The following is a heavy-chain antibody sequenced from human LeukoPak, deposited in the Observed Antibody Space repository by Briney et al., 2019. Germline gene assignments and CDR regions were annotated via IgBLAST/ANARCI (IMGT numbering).Heavy chain of an antibody. CDR1: EFTFSSYA. D-gene: IGHD1-26*01. CDR2: VSGSGGST. CDR3: ASSVRWELLGWFDP. Sequence: PGGSLRLSCAASEFTFSSYAMSWVRQAPGKGLEWVSAVSGSGGSTYYADSVKGRFTISRDNAKNSLYLQMNSLRAEDTAVYYCASSVRWELLGWFDPWGQGTLVTVSS. V-gene: IGHV3-23*01. J-gene: IGHJ5*02.